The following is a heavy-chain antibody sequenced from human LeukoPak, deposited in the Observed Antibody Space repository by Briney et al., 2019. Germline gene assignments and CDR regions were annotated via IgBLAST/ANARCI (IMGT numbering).Heavy chain of an antibody. Sequence: PGGSLRLSCAASGFTFSSYSMNWVRQAPGKGLEWVSYISSSSTIYYADSVKGRFTISRDNAKNSLYLQMNSLRAEDTAVYYCARGFRVFDYWGQGTLVTVSS. CDR3: ARGFRVFDY. CDR1: GFTFSSYS. V-gene: IGHV3-48*01. CDR2: ISSSSTI. J-gene: IGHJ4*02.